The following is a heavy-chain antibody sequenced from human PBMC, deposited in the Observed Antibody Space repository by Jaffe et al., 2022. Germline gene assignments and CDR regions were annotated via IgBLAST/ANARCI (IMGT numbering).Heavy chain of an antibody. CDR2: IIPIFGTA. D-gene: IGHD3-10*01. J-gene: IGHJ3*02. Sequence: QVQLVQSGAEVKKPGSSVKVSCKASGGTFSSYAISWVRQAPGQGLEWMGGIIPIFGTANYAQKFQGRVTITADESTSTAYMELSSLRSEDTAVYYCASHRLLTYYYGSGTYSGAFDIWGQGTMVTVSS. V-gene: IGHV1-69*01. CDR1: GGTFSSYA. CDR3: ASHRLLTYYYGSGTYSGAFDI.